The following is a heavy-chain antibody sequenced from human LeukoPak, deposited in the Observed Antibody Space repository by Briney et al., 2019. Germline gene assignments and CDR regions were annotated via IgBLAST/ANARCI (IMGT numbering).Heavy chain of an antibody. Sequence: PGGSLRLSCAASGFTFSTYAMNWVRQAPGKGLEWVSTISGSSEGTYYAGSVKGRFTISRDSSKDTVYLQMDSLRAEDAAVYYCAKGSDYNLYFDHWGQGALVTVSS. D-gene: IGHD1-26*01. V-gene: IGHV3-23*01. J-gene: IGHJ5*02. CDR2: ISGSSEGT. CDR3: AKGSDYNLYFDH. CDR1: GFTFSTYA.